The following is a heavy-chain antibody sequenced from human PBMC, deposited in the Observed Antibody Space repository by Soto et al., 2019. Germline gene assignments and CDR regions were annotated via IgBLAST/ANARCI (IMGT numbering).Heavy chain of an antibody. CDR1: GYTFTAYY. Sequence: QVRLLQSGAEVKESGASVKVSCEASGYTFTAYYIHWVRQAPGQGLEWMGWINPDTGGTDYAQKFQGWVTMTRATSITTAFMELASLKSDDRAVYYCARAIARDGSSWYRGGYDSWGQGTLVTVSS. V-gene: IGHV1-2*04. J-gene: IGHJ4*02. D-gene: IGHD6-13*01. CDR2: INPDTGGT. CDR3: ARAIARDGSSWYRGGYDS.